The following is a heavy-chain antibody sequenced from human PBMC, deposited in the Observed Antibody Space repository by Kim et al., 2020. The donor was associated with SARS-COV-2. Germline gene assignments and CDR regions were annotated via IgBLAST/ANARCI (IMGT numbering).Heavy chain of an antibody. D-gene: IGHD1-1*01. CDR1: GFTFSGHD. V-gene: IGHV3-72*01. J-gene: IGHJ6*02. CDR3: ARRTRQGNNMDV. CDR2: ISNKATSYTV. Sequence: GGSLRLSCAASGFTFSGHDMDWVRQAPGKGLEWVGRISNKATSYTVEYAASGRGRFTIASDDSKNSLYLQMNSLKTEDTAVSYCARRTRQGNNMDVWGQGTPVTVSS.